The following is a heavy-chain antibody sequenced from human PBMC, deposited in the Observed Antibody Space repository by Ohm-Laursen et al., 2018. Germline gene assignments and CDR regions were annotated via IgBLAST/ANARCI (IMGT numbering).Heavy chain of an antibody. CDR2: ISSNGGST. CDR1: GFTFSRYA. Sequence: SLRLSCTASGFTFSRYAMHWVRQAPGKGLEYVSAISSNGGSTYYANSVKGRFTISRDNSKNTLYLQMGSLRAEDMAVYYCARDSERYSSGWYSATVSGFYYGMDVWGQGTTVTVSS. D-gene: IGHD6-19*01. V-gene: IGHV3-64*01. CDR3: ARDSERYSSGWYSATVSGFYYGMDV. J-gene: IGHJ6*02.